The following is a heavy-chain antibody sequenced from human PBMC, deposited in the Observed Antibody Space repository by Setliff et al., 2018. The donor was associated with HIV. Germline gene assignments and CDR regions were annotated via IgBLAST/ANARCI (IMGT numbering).Heavy chain of an antibody. CDR2: VSPSGDAT. Sequence: GGSLRLSCAASGLIFSNYALTWVRQAPGKGLEWVSTVSPSGDATYYADSVKGRFTISRDNSKNTLYLQMNSLGAEDTAVYYCANRLRGYNKWYYFDYWGQGTLVTVSS. J-gene: IGHJ4*02. CDR1: GLIFSNYA. V-gene: IGHV3-23*01. D-gene: IGHD1-1*01. CDR3: ANRLRGYNKWYYFDY.